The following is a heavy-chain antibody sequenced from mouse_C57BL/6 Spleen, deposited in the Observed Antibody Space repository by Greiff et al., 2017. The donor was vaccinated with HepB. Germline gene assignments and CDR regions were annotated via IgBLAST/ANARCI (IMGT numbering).Heavy chain of an antibody. Sequence: EVQLQESGAELVKPGASVKLSCTASGFNIKDYYMHWVKQRTEQGLEWIGRIDPEDGETKYAPKFQGKATITADKSSNTAYLQLSSLTSEDTAVYYCAMAPAFITTVVAKYWGQGTTLTVSS. V-gene: IGHV14-2*01. D-gene: IGHD1-1*01. CDR2: IDPEDGET. J-gene: IGHJ2*01. CDR3: AMAPAFITTVVAKY. CDR1: GFNIKDYY.